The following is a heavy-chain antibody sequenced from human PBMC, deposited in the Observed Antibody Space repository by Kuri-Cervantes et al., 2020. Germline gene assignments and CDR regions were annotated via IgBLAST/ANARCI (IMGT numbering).Heavy chain of an antibody. Sequence: SVKVSCKASGGTFSSYAISWVRQAPGQGLEWMGRIIPIFGKANYAQKFQGRVTITADESTSTAYMELSSLGSEDTAVYYCASKTYSSIWLGTVDYYYGMDVWGQGTTVTVSS. CDR3: ASKTYSSIWLGTVDYYYGMDV. V-gene: IGHV1-69*13. CDR2: IIPIFGKA. CDR1: GGTFSSYA. D-gene: IGHD6-13*01. J-gene: IGHJ6*02.